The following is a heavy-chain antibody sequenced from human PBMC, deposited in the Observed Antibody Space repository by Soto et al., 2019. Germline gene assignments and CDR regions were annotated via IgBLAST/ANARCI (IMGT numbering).Heavy chain of an antibody. CDR1: GFTFSSYA. CDR2: ISGSGGST. V-gene: IGHV3-23*01. Sequence: GGSLRLSCAASGFTFSSYAMSWVRQAPGKGLEWVSAISGSGGSTYYADSVKGRFTISRDNSKNTLYLQMNSLRAEDTAVYYCAKDGGLKQWLTVYYYYGMDVWGQGTTVTVSS. CDR3: AKDGGLKQWLTVYYYYGMDV. D-gene: IGHD6-19*01. J-gene: IGHJ6*02.